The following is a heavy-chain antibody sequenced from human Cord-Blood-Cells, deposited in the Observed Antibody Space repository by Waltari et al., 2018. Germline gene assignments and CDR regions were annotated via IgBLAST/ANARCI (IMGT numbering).Heavy chain of an antibody. CDR3: ERYGYGDILTRYYKDYYYGRGV. CDR2: IYYSRTI. D-gene: IGHD3-9*01. CDR1: GGSVSSGSYI. V-gene: IGHV4-61*01. J-gene: IGHJ6*02. Sequence: QVQLQESGPGLVKPSETLSLTCTVSGGSVSSGSYIWSWIRQPPGKGLEWIGYIYYSRTINDNPPVKGGVTLAIDPSKNRGWLELGSVSDAESAVYVCERYGYGDILTRYYKDYYYGRGVWGQGTTVTVAS.